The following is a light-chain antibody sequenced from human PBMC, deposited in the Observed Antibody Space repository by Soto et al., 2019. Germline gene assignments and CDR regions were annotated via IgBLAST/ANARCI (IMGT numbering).Light chain of an antibody. CDR1: QTISSW. J-gene: IGKJ1*01. V-gene: IGKV1-5*03. Sequence: DIQMSHSPSTLSGSVWDRVAITPRASQTISSWLAWYQQKPGKAPKLLIYKASTLKSGVPSRFSGSGSGTEFTLTISSLQPDDFATYYCQHYNSYSEAFGQGTKVDI. CDR2: KAS. CDR3: QHYNSYSEA.